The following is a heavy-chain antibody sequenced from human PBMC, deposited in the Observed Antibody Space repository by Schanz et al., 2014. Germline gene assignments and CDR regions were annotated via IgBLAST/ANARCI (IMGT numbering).Heavy chain of an antibody. CDR2: IYYTGTT. CDR3: ARRDNYLSAFDI. D-gene: IGHD4-4*01. CDR1: GASISGSSDY. Sequence: QLQLQESGPGLVKPSETLSLTCTVSGASISGSSDYWGWIRQSPGKGLEWIGNIYYTGTTYYNPSLKGRVSISVDTSKNQSSLNLPSVTAADTAVFYCARRDNYLSAFDIWGQGTMVTVSS. V-gene: IGHV4-39*01. J-gene: IGHJ3*02.